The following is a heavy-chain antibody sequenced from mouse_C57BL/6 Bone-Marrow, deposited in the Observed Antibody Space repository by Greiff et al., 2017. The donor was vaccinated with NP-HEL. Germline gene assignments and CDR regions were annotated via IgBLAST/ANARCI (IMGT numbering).Heavy chain of an antibody. D-gene: IGHD3-2*02. J-gene: IGHJ4*01. Sequence: VQLQQPGTELVKPGASVKLSCKASGYTFTSYWMHWVKQRPGQGLEWIGNINPSNGGTNYNEKFKSKATLTVDKSSSTAYMQLSSLTSEDSAVYYCARQLRLRLYYYAMDYWGQGTSVTVSS. CDR2: INPSNGGT. CDR1: GYTFTSYW. V-gene: IGHV1-53*01. CDR3: ARQLRLRLYYYAMDY.